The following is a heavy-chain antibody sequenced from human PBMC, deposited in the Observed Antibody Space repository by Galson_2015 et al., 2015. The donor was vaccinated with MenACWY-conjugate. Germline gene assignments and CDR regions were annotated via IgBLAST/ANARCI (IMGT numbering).Heavy chain of an antibody. Sequence: SLRLSCADSGFTFRTYGMLWVRQAPGTRLEWVVVISDDGNTKHYADSVKGRFTISRDNSKNTLYLQKNSLRVEDAAVYFCAKAVMIGDPPPEVHFDSWGQGTLVTVSS. CDR3: AKAVMIGDPPPEVHFDS. J-gene: IGHJ4*02. D-gene: IGHD3-22*01. CDR1: GFTFRTYG. V-gene: IGHV3-30*18. CDR2: ISDDGNTK.